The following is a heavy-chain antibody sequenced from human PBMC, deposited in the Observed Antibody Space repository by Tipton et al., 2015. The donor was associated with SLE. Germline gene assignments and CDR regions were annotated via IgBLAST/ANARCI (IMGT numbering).Heavy chain of an antibody. D-gene: IGHD3-9*01. Sequence: TLSLTCTVYGGSFSGYYWSWIRQPPGKGLEWIGYIYTSGSTNYNPSLKSRVTISVATSKNQFSLKLSSVTAADTAVYYCARVLRYFDWLSYFDYWGQGTLVTVSS. CDR2: IYTSGST. J-gene: IGHJ4*02. CDR3: ARVLRYFDWLSYFDY. V-gene: IGHV4-4*09. CDR1: GGSFSGYY.